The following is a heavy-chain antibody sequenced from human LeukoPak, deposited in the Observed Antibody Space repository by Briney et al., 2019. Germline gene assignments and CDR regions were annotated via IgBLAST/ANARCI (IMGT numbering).Heavy chain of an antibody. CDR2: ISDTGRNT. J-gene: IGHJ4*02. CDR3: AKDRSCTNDVCHGDFDY. V-gene: IGHV3-23*01. D-gene: IGHD2-8*01. CDR1: GFTFSTYA. Sequence: GGSLRLSCAASGFTFSTYAMSWVRQAPGKGLEWVSPISDTGRNTYYADSVKGRFTISRDNSKSTVYLQMNSLRAEDTAVYYCAKDRSCTNDVCHGDFDYWGQGTLVTVSS.